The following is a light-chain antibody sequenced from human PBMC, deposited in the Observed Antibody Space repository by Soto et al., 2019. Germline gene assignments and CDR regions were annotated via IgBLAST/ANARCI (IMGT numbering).Light chain of an antibody. CDR1: QGINTH. Sequence: DIQMTQSPSSLSPAVGDTVTITCRASQGINTHLAWFQQKPGKAPKSMIVAASSLQSGVPSRFSGSVSGTDFTLTINSLQPEDLAHYYCQQYNHFPLTFGGGTKVAIK. V-gene: IGKV1-16*01. CDR2: AAS. J-gene: IGKJ4*01. CDR3: QQYNHFPLT.